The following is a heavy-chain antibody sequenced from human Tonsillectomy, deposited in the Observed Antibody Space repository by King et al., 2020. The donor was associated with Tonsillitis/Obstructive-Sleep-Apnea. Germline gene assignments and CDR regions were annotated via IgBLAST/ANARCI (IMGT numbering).Heavy chain of an antibody. CDR3: ARDDKDDRYFDY. J-gene: IGHJ4*02. CDR1: GYTFTRYY. D-gene: IGHD2-15*01. CDR2: INPSDGIT. Sequence: VQLVQSGTEVTKPGASVRVYCKAFGYTFTRYYIHWVRQAPGQGLEWMGIINPSDGITTYAQKFHGRVTMTRDTSTNTVHMELSSLTSGDTAVYYCARDDKDDRYFDYWGQGTLVTVSS. V-gene: IGHV1-46*01.